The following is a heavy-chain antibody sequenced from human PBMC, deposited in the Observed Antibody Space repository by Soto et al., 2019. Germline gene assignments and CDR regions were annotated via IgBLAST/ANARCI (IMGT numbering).Heavy chain of an antibody. Sequence: QVQLVESGGGVVQPGRSLRLSCAASGFTFSNYGMHWVRQAPGRGLEWVAVIWDDGSNKYYTDSVKGRFTISRDNSKNTLYLQMNSLRVEDTAVYYCARPPVLKIYWYFDLWGRGTRVAVSS. CDR1: GFTFSNYG. V-gene: IGHV3-33*01. CDR3: ARPPVLKIYWYFDL. CDR2: IWDDGSNK. D-gene: IGHD6-6*01. J-gene: IGHJ2*01.